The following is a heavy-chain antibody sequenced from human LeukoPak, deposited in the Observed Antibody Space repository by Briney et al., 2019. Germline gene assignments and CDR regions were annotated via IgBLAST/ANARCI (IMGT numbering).Heavy chain of an antibody. CDR3: ARVGIVGASYFDY. J-gene: IGHJ4*02. D-gene: IGHD1-26*01. CDR1: GFTFSDYY. CDR2: ISSSGSTI. Sequence: GGSLRLSCAASGFTFSDYYMSWIRQAPGKGLEWVSYISSSGSTIYHADSVKGRFTISRDNAKNSLYLQMNSLRAEDTAVYYCARVGIVGASYFDYWGQGTLVTVSS. V-gene: IGHV3-11*04.